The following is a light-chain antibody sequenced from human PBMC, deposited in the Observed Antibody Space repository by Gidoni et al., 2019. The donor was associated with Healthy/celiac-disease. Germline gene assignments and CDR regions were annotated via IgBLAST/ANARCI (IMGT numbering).Light chain of an antibody. V-gene: IGKV1-NL1*01. J-gene: IGKJ4*01. CDR1: QGISNS. CDR3: QQYYSTLT. Sequence: DIQMTQPPSSRSASVGDRVTITCRASQGISNSLTWYQQKPGKAPKLLLYAASRLESGVPSRFSGSGSGTDYTLTISSLQPEDFATCYCQQYYSTLTFGGGTKVEIK. CDR2: AAS.